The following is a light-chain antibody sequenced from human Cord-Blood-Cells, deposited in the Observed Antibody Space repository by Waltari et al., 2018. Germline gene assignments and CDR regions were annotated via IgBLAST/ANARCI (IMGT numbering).Light chain of an antibody. CDR3: QQRSNWMYT. CDR1: QSVSSY. V-gene: IGKV3-11*01. J-gene: IGKJ2*01. CDR2: DAS. Sequence: EIVLTQSPATLSLSPGERATLSCRASQSVSSYLAWYQQKPGQAPRLLIYDASNRATGIPARFSGRWSGTDFTLTISSLEPEDFAVYYCQQRSNWMYTFGQGTKLEIK.